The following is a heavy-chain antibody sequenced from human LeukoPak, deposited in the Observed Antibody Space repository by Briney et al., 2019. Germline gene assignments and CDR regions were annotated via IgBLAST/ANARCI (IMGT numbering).Heavy chain of an antibody. CDR1: GYTFTSYG. V-gene: IGHV1-18*01. CDR3: ARDSIAVAGPSPFDY. J-gene: IGHJ4*02. CDR2: ISAYNGNT. Sequence: ASVKVSCKASGYTFTSYGISWVRQAPGQGLEWMGWISAYNGNTNYAQKLQGRVTMTTDTPTSTAYMELRSLRSDDTAVYYCARDSIAVAGPSPFDYWGQGTLVTVSS. D-gene: IGHD6-19*01.